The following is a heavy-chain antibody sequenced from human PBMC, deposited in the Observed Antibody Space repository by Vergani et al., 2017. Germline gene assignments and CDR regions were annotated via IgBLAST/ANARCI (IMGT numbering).Heavy chain of an antibody. D-gene: IGHD2-2*01. Sequence: QVRLVQSGAEVKKPGASVKVSCKASGYTFTDYFMHWVRQAPGQGLEWMGWINPNSGGTNYAQKFQGRVTMTRDTSISTAYMELSNLRSDDTAVYYCARVGTSSNRDYFDYWGQGTLVTVSS. V-gene: IGHV1-2*02. CDR1: GYTFTDYF. CDR3: ARVGTSSNRDYFDY. J-gene: IGHJ4*02. CDR2: INPNSGGT.